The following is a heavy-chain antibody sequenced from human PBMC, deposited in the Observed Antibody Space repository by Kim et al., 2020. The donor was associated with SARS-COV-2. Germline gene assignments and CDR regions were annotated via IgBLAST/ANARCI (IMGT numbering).Heavy chain of an antibody. CDR2: INHSGST. D-gene: IGHD3-16*02. V-gene: IGHV4-34*01. J-gene: IGHJ4*02. CDR1: GGSFSGYY. CDR3: ARLVTVPYYFDY. Sequence: SETLSLTCAVYGGSFSGYYWSWIRQPPGKGLEWIGEINHSGSTNYNPSLKSRVTISVDTSKNQFSLKLSSVTAADTAVYYCARLVTVPYYFDYWGQGTLVTVSS.